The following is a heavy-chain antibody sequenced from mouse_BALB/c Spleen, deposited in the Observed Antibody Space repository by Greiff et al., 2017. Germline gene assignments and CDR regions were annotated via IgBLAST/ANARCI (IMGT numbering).Heavy chain of an antibody. D-gene: IGHD1-2*01. CDR2: ISSGSSTI. CDR1: GFTFSSFG. V-gene: IGHV5-17*02. CDR3: ARALRPYAMDY. Sequence: EVKLQESGGGLVQPGGSRKLSCAASGFTFSSFGMHWVRQAPEKGLEWVAYISSGSSTIYYADTVKGRFTISRDNPKNTLCLQMTSLRSEDTAMYYYARALRPYAMDYWGQGTSVTVSS. J-gene: IGHJ4*01.